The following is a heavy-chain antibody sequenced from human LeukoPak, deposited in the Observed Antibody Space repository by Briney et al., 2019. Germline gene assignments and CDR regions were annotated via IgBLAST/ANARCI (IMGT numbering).Heavy chain of an antibody. D-gene: IGHD3-3*01. CDR1: GFTFRNYW. V-gene: IGHV3-7*01. CDR3: ARDLRFLEWSRAFDI. J-gene: IGHJ3*02. CDR2: IEHDGGEK. Sequence: QPGGPLRLSCAASGFTFRNYWMSWVRQAPGKVLEWVANIEHDGGEKYYVDSVKGRFTISRDNTQNSLYLQMISLRAEDTAVYYCARDLRFLEWSRAFDIWGQGTMVTVSS.